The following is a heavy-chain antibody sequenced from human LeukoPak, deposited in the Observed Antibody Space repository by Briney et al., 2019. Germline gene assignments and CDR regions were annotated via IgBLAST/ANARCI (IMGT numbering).Heavy chain of an antibody. D-gene: IGHD6-13*01. Sequence: GGSLRLSCAASGFTVSNNYMRWVRQAPGKGLEWVSGIRNGDSTGYADSVKGRFTISRDSAKNSLYLQMNSLRAEDTAFYYCATDQYSSNWYYFDYWGQGTLVTVSS. V-gene: IGHV3-20*04. CDR1: GFTVSNNY. J-gene: IGHJ4*02. CDR2: IRNGDST. CDR3: ATDQYSSNWYYFDY.